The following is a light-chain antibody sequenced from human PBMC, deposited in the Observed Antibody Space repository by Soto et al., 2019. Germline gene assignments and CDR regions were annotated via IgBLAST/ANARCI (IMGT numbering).Light chain of an antibody. Sequence: QSALTQPASVSGSPGQSITISCTGTSSDVGGYNYVSWYQQYPGKAPKLLIYEVTNRPLGVSNRFSGSKSANTASLTISGLQAEDEADYYCRSYTSSSTLVIFGGGTKLTVL. J-gene: IGLJ2*01. CDR1: SSDVGGYNY. CDR3: RSYTSSSTLVI. V-gene: IGLV2-14*01. CDR2: EVT.